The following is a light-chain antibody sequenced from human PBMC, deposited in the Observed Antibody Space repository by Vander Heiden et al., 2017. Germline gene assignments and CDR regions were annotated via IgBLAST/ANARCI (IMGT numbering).Light chain of an antibody. CDR3: QSNDSSLSGYV. CDR2: GNS. Sequence: QSVLTQPPSVSGAPGQRVTISRTGSSSNTGAGYDVHWYQQLPGTAPKLLIYGNSNRPSGVPDRFSGSKSGTSASLAITGLQAEDEADYYCQSNDSSLSGYVFGTGTKVTVL. CDR1: SSNTGAGYD. J-gene: IGLJ1*01. V-gene: IGLV1-40*01.